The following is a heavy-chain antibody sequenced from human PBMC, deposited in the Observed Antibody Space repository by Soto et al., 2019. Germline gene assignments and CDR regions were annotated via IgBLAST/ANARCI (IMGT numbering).Heavy chain of an antibody. D-gene: IGHD6-13*01. J-gene: IGHJ5*02. CDR3: ARHWGSYSSSGTWFDP. Sequence: GESLKISCKGSGYSFTSYWISWVRQTPGKGLEWMGRIDPSDTHTNYSPSFQAHVSITADKSISTAYLQWSSLKASDTAMYYCARHWGSYSSSGTWFDPWGQGTLVTVSS. CDR2: IDPSDTHT. CDR1: GYSFTSYW. V-gene: IGHV5-10-1*01.